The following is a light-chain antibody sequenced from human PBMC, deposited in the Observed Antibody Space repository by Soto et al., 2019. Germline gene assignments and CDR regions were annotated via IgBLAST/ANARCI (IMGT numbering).Light chain of an antibody. Sequence: QSVLTQPRSVSGSPGQSVTISCTGTSSDIGGYTYVSWYQQHPGKAPKVIIYDVSERPSGVPDRFSGSKSGNTASLTISGLQPADEADYYCCSFAGPQSFEVFGEGTKVTVL. CDR1: SSDIGGYTY. V-gene: IGLV2-11*01. J-gene: IGLJ1*01. CDR2: DVS. CDR3: CSFAGPQSFEV.